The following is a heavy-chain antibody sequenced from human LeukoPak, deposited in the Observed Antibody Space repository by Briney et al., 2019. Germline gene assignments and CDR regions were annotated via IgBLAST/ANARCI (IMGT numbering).Heavy chain of an antibody. CDR3: TKAASRWRESFFQNYYMDV. CDR1: GFTFIPYA. CDR2: ISAGGTA. V-gene: IGHV3-23*01. D-gene: IGHD3-10*01. J-gene: IGHJ6*03. Sequence: GGSLRLSCAASGFTFIPYAMSWVRQAPGKGLEWVSAISAGGTAYYADSVKGRFTISRDNSQNTLYLELNSLRAADTAVYYCTKAASRWRESFFQNYYMDVWGNGTTVTVSS.